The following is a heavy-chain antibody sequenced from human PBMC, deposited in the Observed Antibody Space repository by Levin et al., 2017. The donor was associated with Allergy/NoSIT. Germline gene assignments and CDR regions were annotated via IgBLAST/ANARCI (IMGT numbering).Heavy chain of an antibody. D-gene: IGHD3-9*01. V-gene: IGHV3-74*01. CDR2: INSDGSST. CDR1: GFTFSSYW. Sequence: PGGSLRLSCAASGFTFSSYWMHWVRQAPGKGLVWVSRINSDGSSTSYADSVKGRFTISRDNAKNTLYLQMNSLRAEDTAVYYCARATRGRYFDWLSSSYWYFDLWGRGTLVTVSS. J-gene: IGHJ2*01. CDR3: ARATRGRYFDWLSSSYWYFDL.